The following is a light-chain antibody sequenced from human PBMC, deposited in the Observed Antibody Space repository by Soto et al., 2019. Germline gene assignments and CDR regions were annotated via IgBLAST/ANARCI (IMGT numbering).Light chain of an antibody. Sequence: QSVLTQPPSASGTPGQRVTISCSGSSSNIGSNYVYWYHQLPGTAPKLVIYRDNQRPSGVPDRFSGSKSGTSASLAISGLRSEDEADYYCTSWDDSLYHVVFGGGTKVTVL. CDR3: TSWDDSLYHVV. CDR2: RDN. CDR1: SSNIGSNY. V-gene: IGLV1-47*01. J-gene: IGLJ2*01.